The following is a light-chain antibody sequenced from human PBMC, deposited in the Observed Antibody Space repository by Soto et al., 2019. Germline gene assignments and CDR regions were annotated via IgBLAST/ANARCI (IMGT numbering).Light chain of an antibody. CDR1: SSDVGGYNY. Sequence: QSALTQPASVSWSPGQSITISCTGTSSDVGGYNYVSWYQQQSGKAPKLMIHEVSNRPSGVSNRFSGSKSGNTASLTISGLQAEDEADYYCSSSTSSRAYVFGSGTKGTVL. CDR2: EVS. V-gene: IGLV2-14*01. CDR3: SSSTSSRAYV. J-gene: IGLJ1*01.